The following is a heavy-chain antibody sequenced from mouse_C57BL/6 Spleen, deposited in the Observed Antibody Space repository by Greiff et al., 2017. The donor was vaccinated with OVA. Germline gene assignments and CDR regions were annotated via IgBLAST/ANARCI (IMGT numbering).Heavy chain of an antibody. D-gene: IGHD1-1*01. V-gene: IGHV10-3*01. CDR1: GFTFNTYA. CDR2: IRSKSSNYAT. Sequence: EVQGVESGGGLVQPKGSLKLSCAASGFTFNTYAMHWVRQAPGKGLEWVARIRSKSSNYATYYADSVKDRFTISRDDSQSMLYLQMNNLKTEDTAMYYCVRDYGSSYYYAMDYWGQGTSVTVSS. J-gene: IGHJ4*01. CDR3: VRDYGSSYYYAMDY.